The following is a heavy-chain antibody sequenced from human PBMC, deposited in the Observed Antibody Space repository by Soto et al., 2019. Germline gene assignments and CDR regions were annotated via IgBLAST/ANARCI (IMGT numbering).Heavy chain of an antibody. CDR2: IIPILGIA. CDR1: GGTFSSYT. CDR3: ASGSGYDPYYFDY. Sequence: QVQLVQSGAEVKKPGSSVKVSCKASGGTFSSYTISWMRQAPGQGLEWMGRIIPILGIANYAQKFQGRVTITADKSTSTAYMEVSSLRSEDTAVYYCASGSGYDPYYFDYWGQGTLVTVSS. V-gene: IGHV1-69*02. J-gene: IGHJ4*02. D-gene: IGHD5-12*01.